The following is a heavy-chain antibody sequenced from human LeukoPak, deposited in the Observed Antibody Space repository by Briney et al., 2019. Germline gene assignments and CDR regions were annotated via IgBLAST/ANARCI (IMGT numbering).Heavy chain of an antibody. Sequence: ASVKVSCKASRYTFTDYFMHWVRQAPGQGLEWMGIINPSGGSTSYAQKFQGRVTMTRDMSTSTVYMELSSLRSEDTAVYYCARSAPGGSESDYWGQGTLVTVSS. CDR2: INPSGGST. CDR1: RYTFTDYF. CDR3: ARSAPGGSESDY. V-gene: IGHV1-46*01. J-gene: IGHJ4*02. D-gene: IGHD3-16*01.